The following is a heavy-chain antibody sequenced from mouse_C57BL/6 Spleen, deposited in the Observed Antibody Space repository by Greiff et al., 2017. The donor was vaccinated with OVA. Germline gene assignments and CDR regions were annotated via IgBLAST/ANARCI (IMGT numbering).Heavy chain of an antibody. CDR3: ARRDYDGFAY. J-gene: IGHJ3*01. Sequence: QVQLQQPGAELVRPGTSVKLSCKASGYTFTSYWMHWVKQRPGQGLEWIGVIDPSDSYTNYNQKFKGKATLTVDTSSSTAYMQLSSLTSGDSAVYYCARRDYDGFAYWGQGTLVTVSA. V-gene: IGHV1-59*01. D-gene: IGHD2-4*01. CDR2: IDPSDSYT. CDR1: GYTFTSYW.